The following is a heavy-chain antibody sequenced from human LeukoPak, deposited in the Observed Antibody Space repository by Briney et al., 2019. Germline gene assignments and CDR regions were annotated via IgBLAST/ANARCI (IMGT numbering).Heavy chain of an antibody. J-gene: IGHJ4*02. CDR2: ISWNSGSI. CDR3: ARKGLGGELGGFDS. Sequence: GRSLRLSCAASGFTFDDYAMHWVRQAPGKGLEWVSGISWNSGSIGYADSVKGRFTISRDNAKNSLYLQMNSLRVDDTALYHCARKGLGGELGGFDSWGQGTLVTVSS. V-gene: IGHV3-9*01. CDR1: GFTFDDYA. D-gene: IGHD1-26*01.